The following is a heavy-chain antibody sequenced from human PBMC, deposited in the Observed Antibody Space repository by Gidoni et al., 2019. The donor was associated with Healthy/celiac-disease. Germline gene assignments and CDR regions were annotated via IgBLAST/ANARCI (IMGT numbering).Heavy chain of an antibody. CDR2: IIPIFGTA. V-gene: IGHV1-69*01. D-gene: IGHD3-16*02. CDR3: ARVRGGTNGRITFGGVIGD. CDR1: GGTFSSYA. Sequence: VQLVQSGAEVKKPRSSVTVSCKASGGTFSSYAIRWVRQAPGQGLEWMGGIIPIFGTANYEKKFKGRGTINADESTRTAYREVSSRRCEDTAGYYWARVRGGTNGRITFGGVIGDWGQGTLVTVSS. J-gene: IGHJ4*02.